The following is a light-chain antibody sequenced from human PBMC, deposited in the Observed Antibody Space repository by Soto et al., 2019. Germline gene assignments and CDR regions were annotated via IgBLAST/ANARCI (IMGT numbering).Light chain of an antibody. V-gene: IGLV2-23*02. CDR1: SSDVGSYNL. CDR2: EVS. J-gene: IGLJ3*02. CDR3: CSYAGGRSWV. Sequence: QSALTQPASVSGSPGQSITISCTGSSSDVGSYNLVSWYQQYPGKAPNLIIYEVSKWPSGVSNRFSASKSGNTASLTIFGLPAEDEADYYCCSYAGGRSWVFGGGTKLTVL.